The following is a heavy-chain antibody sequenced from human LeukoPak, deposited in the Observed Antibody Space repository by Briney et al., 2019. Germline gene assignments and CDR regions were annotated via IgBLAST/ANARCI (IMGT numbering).Heavy chain of an antibody. CDR1: GGSISSGGYY. CDR2: IYHSGST. J-gene: IGHJ3*02. CDR3: ARDGTPVGAFDI. V-gene: IGHV4-30-2*01. Sequence: SETLSLTCTVSGGSISSGGYYWSWIRQPPGKGLEWIGYIYHSGSTYYNPSLKSRVTISVDRSKNQFSLKLSSVTAADTAVYYCARDGTPVGAFDIWGQGTMVTVSS. D-gene: IGHD1-1*01.